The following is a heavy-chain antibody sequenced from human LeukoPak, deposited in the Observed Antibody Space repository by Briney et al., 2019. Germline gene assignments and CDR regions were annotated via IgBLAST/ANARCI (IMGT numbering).Heavy chain of an antibody. Sequence: SETLSLTCTVSGDSISTSNSYWGWIRQPPGKGLEWIGSIYYSGSTYYNPSLKSRVTISVDTSKNQFSLKLSSVTAADTAVYYCARDRDGTHHVVVVAATPVGWFDPWGQGTLVTVSS. V-gene: IGHV4-39*07. D-gene: IGHD2-15*01. J-gene: IGHJ5*02. CDR1: GDSISTSNSY. CDR3: ARDRDGTHHVVVVAATPVGWFDP. CDR2: IYYSGST.